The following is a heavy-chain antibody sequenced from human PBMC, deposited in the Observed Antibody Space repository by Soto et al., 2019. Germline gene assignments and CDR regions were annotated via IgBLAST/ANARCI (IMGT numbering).Heavy chain of an antibody. Sequence: RRLSCAASGFTFSDYYMSWIRQAPGKGLEWVSYISSSGSTIYYADSVKGRFTISRDNAKNSLYLQMNSLRAEDTAVYYCAGIVGATTVYYYGMDVWGQGTTVTVSS. D-gene: IGHD1-26*01. CDR1: GFTFSDYY. J-gene: IGHJ6*02. V-gene: IGHV3-11*01. CDR2: ISSSGSTI. CDR3: AGIVGATTVYYYGMDV.